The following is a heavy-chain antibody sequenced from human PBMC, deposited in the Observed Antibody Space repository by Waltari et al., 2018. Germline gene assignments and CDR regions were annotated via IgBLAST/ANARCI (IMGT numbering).Heavy chain of an antibody. Sequence: EVQLLESGGGWVQRGGSLRHCCDDPGLTFNSNAVSWVRQAPGKGLEWVSLVSATGGSTYYTDSVKGRFTISRDNSKNTLYLQMHNLRGDDTAVYYCAKTYNSGWNFFDYWGQGTLVTVSS. D-gene: IGHD6-19*01. CDR1: GLTFNSNA. CDR3: AKTYNSGWNFFDY. J-gene: IGHJ4*02. V-gene: IGHV3-23*01. CDR2: VSATGGST.